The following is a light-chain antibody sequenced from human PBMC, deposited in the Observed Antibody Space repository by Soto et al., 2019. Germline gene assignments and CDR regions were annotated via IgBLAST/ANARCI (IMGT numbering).Light chain of an antibody. Sequence: ETVMTQSPGTLSVSLGERATLSCRASQSVSIHLAWYQQKPGQAPRLLIYDTSTRATGIPARFSGSGSGTDFTLTISSLQSEDFAVYYCQQYDNWPWTFGQGTKVDIK. CDR2: DTS. CDR3: QQYDNWPWT. V-gene: IGKV3-15*01. J-gene: IGKJ1*01. CDR1: QSVSIH.